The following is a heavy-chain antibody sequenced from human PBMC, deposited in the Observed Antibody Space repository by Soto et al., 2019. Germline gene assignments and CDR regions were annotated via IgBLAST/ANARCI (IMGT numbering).Heavy chain of an antibody. V-gene: IGHV4-39*01. Sequence: SETLSLTCTVSGSSINGSGYYWGWIRHPPGKGLEWIGSMFYGVSTYYNPSLKSRVTVSVDTSKNQFSLNLRSVTAADTAVYYCARLPSRHLVDYWGQGTLVTVSS. J-gene: IGHJ4*02. CDR1: GSSINGSGYY. CDR3: ARLPSRHLVDY. D-gene: IGHD3-3*02. CDR2: MFYGVST.